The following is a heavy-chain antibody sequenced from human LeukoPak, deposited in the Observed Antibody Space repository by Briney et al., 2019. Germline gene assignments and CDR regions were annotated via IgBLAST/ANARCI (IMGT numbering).Heavy chain of an antibody. CDR1: GGSFSDYY. D-gene: IGHD5-18*01. CDR3: ARGIQLWLRLDY. V-gene: IGHV4-34*09. Sequence: SETLSLTCAVYGGSFSDYYWSWIRQPPGKGLEWIGYIYYSGSTYYNPSLKSRVTISVDTSKNQFSLKLSSVTAADTAVYYCARGIQLWLRLDYWGQGTLVTVSS. J-gene: IGHJ4*02. CDR2: IYYSGST.